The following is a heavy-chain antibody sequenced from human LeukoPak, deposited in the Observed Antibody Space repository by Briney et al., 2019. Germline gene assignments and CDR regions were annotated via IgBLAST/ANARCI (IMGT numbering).Heavy chain of an antibody. Sequence: KPSETLSLTCTVSGGSISSSSYYWGWIRQPPGKGLEWIGSIYYSGSTYYNPSLKSRVTISVDTSKNQFSLKLRSVTAADPAVYYCARVGGITMIVVLITDAFDIWGQGTMVTVSS. V-gene: IGHV4-39*07. J-gene: IGHJ3*02. CDR1: GGSISSSSYY. CDR3: ARVGGITMIVVLITDAFDI. D-gene: IGHD3-22*01. CDR2: IYYSGST.